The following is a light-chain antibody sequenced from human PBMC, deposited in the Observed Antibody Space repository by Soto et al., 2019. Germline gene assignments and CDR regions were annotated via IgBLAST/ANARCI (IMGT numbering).Light chain of an antibody. CDR1: QGIRND. J-gene: IGKJ1*01. Sequence: IQMTQSPSSLSASVGDKVTLTCRASQGIRNDLAWYHQKPGKAPKLLVSAASILESGVPSRFSGSGSGTDFTLTISALQPEDFATYYCQQSYSHPRTFGQGTKVDIK. CDR3: QQSYSHPRT. V-gene: IGKV1-39*01. CDR2: AAS.